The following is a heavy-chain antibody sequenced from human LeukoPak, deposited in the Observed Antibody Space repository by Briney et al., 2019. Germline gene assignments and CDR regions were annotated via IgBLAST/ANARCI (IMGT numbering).Heavy chain of an antibody. V-gene: IGHV1-2*02. CDR1: GYTFTEHN. J-gene: IGHJ4*02. Sequence: GASVTVSCKASGYTFTEHNLHWVRQAPGQGLDWMGWIRPNSGVIGYAQMVQGRVTMTTDTSITTGYMELSTLTSDDTAVYFCARGDGYYYENRGQGTLVTVSS. CDR2: IRPNSGVI. CDR3: ARGDGYYYEN. D-gene: IGHD2-15*01.